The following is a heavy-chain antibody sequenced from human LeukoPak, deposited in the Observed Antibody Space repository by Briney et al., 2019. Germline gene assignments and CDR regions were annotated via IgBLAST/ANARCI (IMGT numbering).Heavy chain of an antibody. Sequence: RGSLRLSCAVSGFTVSIYYMTWVRQAPGKGLEWVSFIYRDGSANYADSVKGRFTISRDNSRNTVYLQMNSLRAEDTAVYYCARGPGWNYFDYWGQGTLVTVSS. CDR3: ARGPGWNYFDY. CDR2: IYRDGSA. V-gene: IGHV3-66*01. CDR1: GFTVSIYY. D-gene: IGHD2-15*01. J-gene: IGHJ4*02.